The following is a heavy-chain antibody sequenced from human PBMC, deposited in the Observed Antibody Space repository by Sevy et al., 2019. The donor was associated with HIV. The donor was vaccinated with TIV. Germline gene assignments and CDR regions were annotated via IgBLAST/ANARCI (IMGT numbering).Heavy chain of an antibody. CDR1: GYTLTQLS. D-gene: IGHD3-22*01. CDR3: ATTKDYYDSSGSPFYY. J-gene: IGHJ4*02. CDR2: FDPEDGET. V-gene: IGHV1-24*01. Sequence: ASVKVSCKVSGYTLTQLSMHWARQAPGKGLEWMGSFDPEDGETLYAQKFQGRVTMTEDTSTNTAYMELSSLRSEDTAVYYCATTKDYYDSSGSPFYYWGQGTLVTVSS.